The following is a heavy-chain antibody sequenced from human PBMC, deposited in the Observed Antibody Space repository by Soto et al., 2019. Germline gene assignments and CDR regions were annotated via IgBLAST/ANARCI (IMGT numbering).Heavy chain of an antibody. Sequence: GGSLRLSCASSGFTFSSYAMSWVRQAPGKGLEWVSAISGSGGSTYYADSVKGRFTISRDNSKNTLYLQMNSLRAEDTAVYYCAKDWTRYCSSTSCYYSGSDWFDPWGQGTLVTVSS. V-gene: IGHV3-23*01. CDR3: AKDWTRYCSSTSCYYSGSDWFDP. D-gene: IGHD2-2*01. CDR2: ISGSGGST. J-gene: IGHJ5*02. CDR1: GFTFSSYA.